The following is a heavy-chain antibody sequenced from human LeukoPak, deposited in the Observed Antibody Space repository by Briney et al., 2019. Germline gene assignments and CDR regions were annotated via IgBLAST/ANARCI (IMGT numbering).Heavy chain of an antibody. Sequence: PGGSLRLSCAASGFTFSSHAMSWVRQAPGKGLEWVSAISGSGGSTYYADSVKGRFTISRDNSKNTLYLQMNSLRAEDTAVYYCAKEDIVVVPAAIYRYFQHWGQGTLVTVSS. J-gene: IGHJ1*01. D-gene: IGHD2-2*02. CDR2: ISGSGGST. CDR1: GFTFSSHA. CDR3: AKEDIVVVPAAIYRYFQH. V-gene: IGHV3-23*01.